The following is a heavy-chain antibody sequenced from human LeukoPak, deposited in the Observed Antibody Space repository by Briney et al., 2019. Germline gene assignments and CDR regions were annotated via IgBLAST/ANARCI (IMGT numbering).Heavy chain of an antibody. J-gene: IGHJ5*02. CDR2: INPNSGGT. CDR1: GYTFTGCY. V-gene: IGHV1-2*02. Sequence: ASVKVSCKASGYTFTGCYMHWVRQAPGQGLEWMGWINPNSGGTNYAQKFQGRVTMTRDTSISTAYMELSRLRSDDTAVYYCARQTPKLGYCSSTSCYDVWANWFDPWGQGTLVTVSS. D-gene: IGHD2-2*01. CDR3: ARQTPKLGYCSSTSCYDVWANWFDP.